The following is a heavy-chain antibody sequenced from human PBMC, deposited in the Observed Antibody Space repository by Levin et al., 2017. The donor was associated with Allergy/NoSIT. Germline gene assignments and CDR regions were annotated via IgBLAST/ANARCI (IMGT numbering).Heavy chain of an antibody. V-gene: IGHV3-74*01. D-gene: IGHD5-12*01. CDR1: GFSFSSFW. Sequence: GGSLRLSCAASGFSFSSFWMHWVRQAPGKGLVWVSRIDSDGTGTGYADSVKGRFTISRDNAKNTLYLQMNSLRAEDMAVYYCAKVGPYSGYESNFDYWGQGSLVTVSS. J-gene: IGHJ4*02. CDR3: AKVGPYSGYESNFDY. CDR2: IDSDGTGT.